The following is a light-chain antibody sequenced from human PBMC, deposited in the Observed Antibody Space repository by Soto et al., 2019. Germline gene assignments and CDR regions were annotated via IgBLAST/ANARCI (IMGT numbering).Light chain of an antibody. V-gene: IGKV4-1*01. Sequence: DIVMTQSPDSLAVSLGERATINCKSSQSVLYSSDNKNYLAWYQQKPGQPPKLLIYWASTRDSGVPDRVSGSGSGAYFTLTISSLQAEDVAVYYCQQYYTTLTFGGGTRVEIK. CDR1: QSVLYSSDNKNY. CDR3: QQYYTTLT. CDR2: WAS. J-gene: IGKJ4*01.